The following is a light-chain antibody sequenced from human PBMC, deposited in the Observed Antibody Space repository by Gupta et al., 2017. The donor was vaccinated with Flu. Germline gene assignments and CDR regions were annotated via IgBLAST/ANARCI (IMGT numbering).Light chain of an antibody. Sequence: EIVLTQSPGTLSLSEGERATLSCRASQTVTSNQLAWYQQKPGQAPRLLIYGASSRATGIPDKFSGSGSGTDFSLTISRLEPEDFAVYYCQQDGNSPRTFGQGTKVEIK. J-gene: IGKJ1*01. CDR1: QTVTSNQ. CDR2: GAS. CDR3: QQDGNSPRT. V-gene: IGKV3-20*01.